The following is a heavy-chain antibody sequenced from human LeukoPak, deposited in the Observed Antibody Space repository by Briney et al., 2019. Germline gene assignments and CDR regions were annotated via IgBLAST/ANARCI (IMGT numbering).Heavy chain of an antibody. D-gene: IGHD5-18*01. CDR3: ARGRYSYGYDFDH. J-gene: IGHJ4*02. CDR1: GFTVSRNY. CDR2: IYGGGST. V-gene: IGHV3-66*01. Sequence: GRSLRLSCAASGFTVSRNYMSWVRQAPGKGLEWLSVIYGGGSTYYAGSVKGRFTISRDDSKNTLYFHMNSVRAEDTAVYYCARGRYSYGYDFDHWGQGTLVTVSS.